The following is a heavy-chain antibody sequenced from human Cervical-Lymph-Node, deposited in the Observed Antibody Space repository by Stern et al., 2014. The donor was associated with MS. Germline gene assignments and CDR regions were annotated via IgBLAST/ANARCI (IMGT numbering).Heavy chain of an antibody. CDR2: IWYDGSNK. CDR3: ARDQETVTVPYPYYFDY. J-gene: IGHJ4*02. Sequence: MQLVESGGGVVQPGRSLRLSCAASGFTFSSYGMHWVRQAPGKGLEWVAVIWYDGSNKYYADSVKGRFTISRDNSKNTLYLQMNSLRAEDTAVYYCARDQETVTVPYPYYFDYWGQGTLVTVSS. D-gene: IGHD4-17*01. CDR1: GFTFSSYG. V-gene: IGHV3-33*01.